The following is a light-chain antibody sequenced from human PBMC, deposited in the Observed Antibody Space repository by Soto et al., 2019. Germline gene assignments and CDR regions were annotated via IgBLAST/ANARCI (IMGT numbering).Light chain of an antibody. J-gene: IGKJ5*01. V-gene: IGKV2-28*01. CDR2: LGS. CDR3: MQALQTPIT. CDR1: QSLLYSNGYNY. Sequence: DLVMTQSPLSLPVTPGEPASISCRSSQSLLYSNGYNYLNWYLQKPGQSPQLLIYLGSNRASGVPDRFSGSGSGTDSTLKISRVEAEDVGVYYCMQALQTPITFGQGTRLEIK.